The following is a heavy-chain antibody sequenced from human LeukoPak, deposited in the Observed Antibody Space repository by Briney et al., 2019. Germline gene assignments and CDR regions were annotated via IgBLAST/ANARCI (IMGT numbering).Heavy chain of an antibody. CDR3: ARDGIVVVPAAMGY. V-gene: IGHV3-21*01. D-gene: IGHD2-2*01. J-gene: IGHJ4*02. CDR2: ISSSSSYI. CDR1: GFTFSSYS. Sequence: GGSLRLSCAASGFTFSSYSMSWVRQAPGKGLEWVSSISSSSSYIYYADSVKGRFTISRDNAKNSLYLQMNSLRAEDTAVYYCARDGIVVVPAAMGYWGKGTLVTVSS.